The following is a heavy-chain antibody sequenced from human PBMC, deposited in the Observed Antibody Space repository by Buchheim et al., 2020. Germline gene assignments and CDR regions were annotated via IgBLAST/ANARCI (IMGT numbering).Heavy chain of an antibody. CDR3: ARGNPKYDGSGYYPGENYFDY. CDR1: GGSISSGGYY. D-gene: IGHD3-22*01. V-gene: IGHV4-31*03. J-gene: IGHJ4*02. CDR2: IYYSGST. Sequence: QVQLQESGPGLVKPSQTLSLTCTVSGGSISSGGYYWSWIRQHPGKGLEWIGYIYYSGSTYYNPSLKSRVTISVDTSKNQFSLKLSSVTAADTAVYYCARGNPKYDGSGYYPGENYFDYWGQGTL.